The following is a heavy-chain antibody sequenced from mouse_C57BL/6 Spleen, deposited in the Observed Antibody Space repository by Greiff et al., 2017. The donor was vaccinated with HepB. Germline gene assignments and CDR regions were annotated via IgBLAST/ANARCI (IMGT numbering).Heavy chain of an antibody. CDR3: ARLYSNYFDY. CDR2: ISSGGSYT. V-gene: IGHV5-6*02. Sequence: KLEESGGDLVKPGGSLKLSCAASGFTFSSYGMSWVRQTPDKRLEWVATISSGGSYTYYPDSVKGRFTISRANAKNTLYLQMSSLKSEDTAMYYCARLYSNYFDYWGQGTTLTVSS. J-gene: IGHJ2*01. CDR1: GFTFSSYG. D-gene: IGHD2-5*01.